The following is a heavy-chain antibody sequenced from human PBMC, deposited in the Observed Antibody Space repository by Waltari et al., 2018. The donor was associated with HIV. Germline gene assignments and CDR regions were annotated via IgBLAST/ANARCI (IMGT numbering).Heavy chain of an antibody. CDR2: ISSSSRYI. CDR1: GFTFSSYS. D-gene: IGHD3-22*01. CDR3: ARFDYDSKVDY. J-gene: IGHJ4*02. Sequence: EVQLVESGGGLVKPGGSLRLSCAASGFTFSSYSMNWVRQAPGKGLEWVSSISSSSRYIYYADSVKGRVTISRDNAKNSLYLQMNSLRAEDTAVYYCARFDYDSKVDYWGQGTLVTVSS. V-gene: IGHV3-21*01.